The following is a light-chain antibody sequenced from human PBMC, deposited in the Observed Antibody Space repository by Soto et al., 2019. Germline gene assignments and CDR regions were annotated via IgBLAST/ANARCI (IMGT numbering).Light chain of an antibody. Sequence: QSVLTQPASVSGSPGQSITISCTGTSSDVGGYNYVSWYQQHPGKAPKLMIYEVSNRPSGVSNRFSGSKSGNTASLTISGIQAEDEADSYCSSYTSTSTLVFGGGTKLTVL. CDR1: SSDVGGYNY. V-gene: IGLV2-14*01. CDR2: EVS. CDR3: SSYTSTSTLV. J-gene: IGLJ2*01.